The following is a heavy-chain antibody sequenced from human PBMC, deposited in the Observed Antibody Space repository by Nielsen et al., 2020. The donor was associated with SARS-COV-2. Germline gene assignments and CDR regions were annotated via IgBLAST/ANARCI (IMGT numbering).Heavy chain of an antibody. J-gene: IGHJ4*02. CDR1: GYSFTSYW. D-gene: IGHD3-9*01. CDR3: ARLSHDYDIFTGYYDY. CDR2: IYPGDSDT. V-gene: IGHV5-51*01. Sequence: GGSLRLSGKGSGYSFTSYWIGWVRQMPGKCLEWMGIIYPGDSDTRYSPCFQGQVTISADKSISTAYLQWSSLKASDTAMYYCARLSHDYDIFTGYYDYWGQGTLVTVSS.